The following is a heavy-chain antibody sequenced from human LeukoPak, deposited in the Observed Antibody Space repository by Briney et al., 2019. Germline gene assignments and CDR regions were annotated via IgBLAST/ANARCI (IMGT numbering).Heavy chain of an antibody. CDR1: GYSISSGYY. Sequence: SETLSLTCTVSGYSISSGYYWGWIRQPPGKGLEWIGSIYHSGSTYYNPSLKSRVTISVDTSKNQFSLKLSSVTAADTAVYYCARVVRGSPYFDYWGQGTLVTVSS. J-gene: IGHJ4*02. CDR2: IYHSGST. V-gene: IGHV4-38-2*02. CDR3: ARVVRGSPYFDY. D-gene: IGHD2-15*01.